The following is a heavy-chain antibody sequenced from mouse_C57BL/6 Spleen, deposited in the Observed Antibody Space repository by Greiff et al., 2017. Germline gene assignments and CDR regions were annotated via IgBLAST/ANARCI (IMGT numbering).Heavy chain of an antibody. J-gene: IGHJ2*02. CDR3: ERRGAF. CDR2: IYPGGGST. V-gene: IGHV1-55*01. Sequence: QVQLQQPGAELVKPGASVKMSCKASGYTFTSSWITWVKQRPGQGLEWIGDIYPGGGSTNYNEKFKSTATLTVDTSSSTAYMQLSSRTSEDSADYICERRGAFWGQGTSLTVSS. CDR1: GYTFTSSW.